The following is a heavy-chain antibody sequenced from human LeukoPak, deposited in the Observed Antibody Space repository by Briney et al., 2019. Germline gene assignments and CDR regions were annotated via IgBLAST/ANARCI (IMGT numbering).Heavy chain of an antibody. Sequence: PSETLSLTCTVSGGSISSYYWSWIRQPPGKGLEWIGYIYYSGSTNYNPSLKSRVTISVDTSKNQFSLKLSSVTAADTAVYYCARQKKTRDSSGYYLEDAFDIWGQGTMVTVSS. J-gene: IGHJ3*02. CDR2: IYYSGST. CDR1: GGSISSYY. CDR3: ARQKKTRDSSGYYLEDAFDI. D-gene: IGHD3-22*01. V-gene: IGHV4-59*08.